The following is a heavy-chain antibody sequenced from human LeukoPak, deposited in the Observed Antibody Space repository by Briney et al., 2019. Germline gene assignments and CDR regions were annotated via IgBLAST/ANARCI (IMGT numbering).Heavy chain of an antibody. CDR2: ISWNSGSI. CDR3: AKDMGDCSSTSCPFDY. J-gene: IGHJ4*02. CDR1: GFTFDDYA. Sequence: GRSLRLSCAASGFTFDDYAMHWVQQAPGKGLEWVSGISWNSGSIGYADSVKGRFTISRDNAKNSLYLQMNSLRAEDTALYYCAKDMGDCSSTSCPFDYWGQGTLVTVSS. V-gene: IGHV3-9*01. D-gene: IGHD2-2*01.